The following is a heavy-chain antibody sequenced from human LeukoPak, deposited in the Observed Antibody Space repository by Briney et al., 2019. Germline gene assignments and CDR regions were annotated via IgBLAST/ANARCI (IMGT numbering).Heavy chain of an antibody. J-gene: IGHJ5*02. V-gene: IGHV4-4*07. CDR1: GGSISSYY. Sequence: SETLSLTCTVSGGSISSYYWSWIRQPAGKGLEWIGHMYTSGSTNYNPSLKSRVTMSIDTSKNEFSLKMTSVTAADTAVYYCARQKSPVNSLDLWGQGTLVTVSS. CDR3: ARQKSPVNSLDL. CDR2: MYTSGST.